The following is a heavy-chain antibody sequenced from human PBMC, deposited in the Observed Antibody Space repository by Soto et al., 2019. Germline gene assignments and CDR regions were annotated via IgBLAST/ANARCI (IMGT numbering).Heavy chain of an antibody. J-gene: IGHJ4*02. D-gene: IGHD3-22*01. CDR1: GFTFDDYA. V-gene: IGHV3-9*01. CDR2: ISCNSGSI. CDR3: AKANYYDSSGLFDY. Sequence: EVQLVESGGGLVQPGRSLRLSCAASGFTFDDYAMHWVRQAPGKGLEWVSGISCNSGSIGYADSVKGRFTISRDNAKKSLYLQMNSLRAEDTALYYCAKANYYDSSGLFDYWGQGTLVTVSS.